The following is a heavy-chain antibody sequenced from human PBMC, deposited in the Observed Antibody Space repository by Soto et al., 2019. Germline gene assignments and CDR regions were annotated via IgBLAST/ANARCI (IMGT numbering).Heavy chain of an antibody. CDR1: GASVSSGDYY. Sequence: QVQLQESGPGLVKPSQTLSLTCTVSGASVSSGDYYWSCIRQPPGKGLEWIGYIYSSGGSYYNPSLKGRLTISIDTSKKQFSLKLNSVTVADTAIYYCVGTGTTDDYWGRGTLVTVSS. J-gene: IGHJ4*02. CDR3: VGTGTTDDY. V-gene: IGHV4-30-4*01. D-gene: IGHD1-1*01. CDR2: IYSSGGS.